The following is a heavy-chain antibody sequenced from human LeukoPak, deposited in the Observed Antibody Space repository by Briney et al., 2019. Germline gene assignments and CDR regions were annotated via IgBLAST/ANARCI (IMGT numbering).Heavy chain of an antibody. V-gene: IGHV4-34*01. CDR3: ARLIQSLIVGATNDDY. CDR2: INHSGST. D-gene: IGHD1-26*01. Sequence: SETLSLTCAVHGGSFSGYYWSWIRQPPGKGLEWIGEINHSGSTNYNPSLKSRVTISVDTSKNQFSLKLSSVTAADTAVYYCARLIQSLIVGATNDDYWGQGTLVTVSS. J-gene: IGHJ4*02. CDR1: GGSFSGYY.